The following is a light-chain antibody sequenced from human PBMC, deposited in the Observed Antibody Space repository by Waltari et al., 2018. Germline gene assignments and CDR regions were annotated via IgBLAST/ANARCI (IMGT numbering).Light chain of an antibody. CDR3: QQYGNSVWT. CDR2: GAA. CDR1: QSISSSY. Sequence: EVVLTQFPDTLSLSPGEGATLSCRASQSISSSYLAWYQQRPGQAPRLLLYGAAKRATGIPDRFRGSGSRTDFTLTISRLEPEDFAVYYCQQYGNSVWTFGQRTKVEVK. J-gene: IGKJ1*01. V-gene: IGKV3-20*01.